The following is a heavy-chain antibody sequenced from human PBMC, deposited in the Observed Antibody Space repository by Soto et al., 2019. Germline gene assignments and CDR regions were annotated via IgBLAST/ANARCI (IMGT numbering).Heavy chain of an antibody. CDR1: GGTFSSYA. CDR2: IIPIFGTA. J-gene: IGHJ4*02. V-gene: IGHV1-69*01. Sequence: QVQLVQSGAEVKKPGSSVKVSCKASGGTFSSYAISWVRQAPGQGLEWMGGIIPIFGTANYAQKFQGRVTITGDESTSPGEMEVGSVGSEDTAVFYWAGGVTILGGGEHFDYWGQGTLVTVSS. CDR3: AGGVTILGGGEHFDY. D-gene: IGHD3-3*01.